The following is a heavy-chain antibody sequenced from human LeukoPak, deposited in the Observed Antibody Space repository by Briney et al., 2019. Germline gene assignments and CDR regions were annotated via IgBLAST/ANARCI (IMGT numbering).Heavy chain of an antibody. CDR2: INAYNGNT. J-gene: IGHJ4*02. Sequence: ASVKVSCKASGYTFTSYGISWVRQAPGQGLEWMGWINAYNGNTNYAQKLQGRVTMTTDTSTSTAYMELKSLRSGDTAVYYCAREHRWLQSLYYFDYWGQGTLVTVSS. D-gene: IGHD5-24*01. V-gene: IGHV1-18*01. CDR1: GYTFTSYG. CDR3: AREHRWLQSLYYFDY.